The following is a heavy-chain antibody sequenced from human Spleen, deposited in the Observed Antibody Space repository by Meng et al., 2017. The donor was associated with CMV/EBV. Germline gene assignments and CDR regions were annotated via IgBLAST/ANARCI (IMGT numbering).Heavy chain of an antibody. D-gene: IGHD2-21*01. CDR2: IHHSGSA. CDR3: ASFDHIPRRNYFDY. J-gene: IGHJ4*02. Sequence: VPLQESGPGLVEPSQTLSLPCTVSGGSMSSGNYYWSWIRQPPGKGLEWIGYIHHSGSAYYNPSLKSRVSISVDTSKNQFSLNLNSMTAADTAVYYCASFDHIPRRNYFDYWGQGTLVTVSS. V-gene: IGHV4-30-4*01. CDR1: GGSMSSGNYY.